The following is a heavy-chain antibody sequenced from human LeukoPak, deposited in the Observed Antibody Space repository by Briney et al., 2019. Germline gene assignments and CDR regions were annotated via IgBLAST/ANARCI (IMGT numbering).Heavy chain of an antibody. V-gene: IGHV4-4*07. J-gene: IGHJ4*02. CDR3: ARDESSGSDSYLDY. Sequence: SETLSLTCTVSGGSISSYYWSWIRQPAGKGLEWIGRIYTSGSTNYNPSLKSRVTMSVDTSKNQLSLKLSSVTAADTAVYYCARDESSGSDSYLDYWGQGTLVTVSS. D-gene: IGHD1-26*01. CDR1: GGSISSYY. CDR2: IYTSGST.